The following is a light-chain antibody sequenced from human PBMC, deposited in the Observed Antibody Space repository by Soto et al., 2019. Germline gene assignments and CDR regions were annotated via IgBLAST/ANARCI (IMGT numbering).Light chain of an antibody. CDR2: GAS. CDR3: QQYGTSPPT. V-gene: IGKV3-20*01. CDR1: QSVSSSY. Sequence: ETVLTQSPVTLSFSPCEIATLSCSASQSVSSSYLAWYHQRPGQAPRLLIYGASRRATGIPDRFSGSGSGTDFTLTIHRLEPEDFAVYHCQQYGTSPPTFGQGTKVDIK. J-gene: IGKJ1*01.